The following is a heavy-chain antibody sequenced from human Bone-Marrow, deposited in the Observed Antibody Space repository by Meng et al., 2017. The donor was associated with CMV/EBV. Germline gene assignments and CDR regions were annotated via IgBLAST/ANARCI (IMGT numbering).Heavy chain of an antibody. Sequence: ASVKVSCKASGYTFASYYIHWVRQAPGQGLEWMGWINPNSGGTNYAQKFQGRVTVTRDTSISTAYMELSRLGSDDTAMYYCASIGISEMTTIKDYWGPGTLVTRLL. V-gene: IGHV1-2*02. J-gene: IGHJ4*02. CDR3: ASIGISEMTTIKDY. D-gene: IGHD5-24*01. CDR2: INPNSGGT. CDR1: GYTFASYY.